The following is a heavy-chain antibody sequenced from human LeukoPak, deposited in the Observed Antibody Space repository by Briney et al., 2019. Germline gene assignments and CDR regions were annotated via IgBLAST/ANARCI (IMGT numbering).Heavy chain of an antibody. Sequence: GGSLRLSCAASGFTFSSYAMSWVRQAPGKGLEWVANTGQDGSENYYVDSVKGRFTITRDNAKNSVYLQMNYLRAEDTAVYYCAREGDAFDIWGQGTMVTVSS. CDR1: GFTFSSYA. J-gene: IGHJ3*02. CDR2: TGQDGSEN. CDR3: AREGDAFDI. D-gene: IGHD3-10*01. V-gene: IGHV3-7*01.